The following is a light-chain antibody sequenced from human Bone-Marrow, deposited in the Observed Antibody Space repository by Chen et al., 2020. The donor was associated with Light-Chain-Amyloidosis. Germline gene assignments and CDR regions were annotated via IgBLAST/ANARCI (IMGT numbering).Light chain of an antibody. V-gene: IGLV3-25*03. CDR3: QSADSSGTYEVI. J-gene: IGLJ2*01. CDR1: DLPTKY. Sequence: SYELTQPPSVSVPPGQTARLTCSGDDLPTKYAYWYHQKPGQAPVLVIHRDTERPSGISERFSGSSSGTTATLTISGVQAEDEADYHCQSADSSGTYEVIFGGGTKLTVL. CDR2: RDT.